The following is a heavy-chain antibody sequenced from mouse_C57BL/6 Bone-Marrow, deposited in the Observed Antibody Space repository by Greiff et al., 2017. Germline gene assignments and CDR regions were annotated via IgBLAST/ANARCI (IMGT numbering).Heavy chain of an antibody. CDR3: ARQKMVSTNYYTMDY. D-gene: IGHD2-3*01. CDR1: EYEFPSHD. J-gene: IGHJ4*01. V-gene: IGHV5-2*01. CDR2: INSDGGST. Sequence: VQLKESGGGLVQPGESLKLSCESNEYEFPSHDMSWVRKTPEKRLELVAAINSDGGSTYYPDTMERRFIISRDTTKKTLYLQMSSLRSEDTALYYGARQKMVSTNYYTMDYWGQGTSVTVSS.